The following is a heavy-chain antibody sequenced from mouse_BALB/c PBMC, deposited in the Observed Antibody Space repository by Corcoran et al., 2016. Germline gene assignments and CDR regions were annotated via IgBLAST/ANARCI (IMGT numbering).Heavy chain of an antibody. CDR3: ARLYPCIAMDY. CDR1: GYTFTSYV. Sequence: EVQLQQSGPELVKPGASVKMSCKASGYTFTSYVMHWVKQKPGQGLEWIGYINPYNDGTKYNEKFKGKATLTSDKSSSTAYMELSSLASEDSAVYYCARLYPCIAMDYWGQATSVTVSS. V-gene: IGHV1S136*01. J-gene: IGHJ4*01. CDR2: INPYNDGT.